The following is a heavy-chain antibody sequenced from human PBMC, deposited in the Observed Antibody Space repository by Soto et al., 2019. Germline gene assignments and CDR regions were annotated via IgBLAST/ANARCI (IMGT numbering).Heavy chain of an antibody. J-gene: IGHJ4*02. V-gene: IGHV3-30-3*01. D-gene: IGHD3-22*01. Sequence: QVQLVESGGGVVQPGRSLRLSCAASGFTFSSYAMHWVRQAPGKGLEWVAVISYDGNKKYYTDSVKGRFTISRDNSKDTLYLQMSSLRADDTAVYYCASAIVVITHFDYWGQGTLVTVSS. CDR2: ISYDGNKK. CDR3: ASAIVVITHFDY. CDR1: GFTFSSYA.